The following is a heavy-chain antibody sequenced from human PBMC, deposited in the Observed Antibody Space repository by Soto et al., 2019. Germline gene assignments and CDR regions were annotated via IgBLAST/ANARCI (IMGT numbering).Heavy chain of an antibody. CDR2: VAYSGTT. CDR3: AREAQDYYFDH. J-gene: IGHJ5*02. Sequence: QVQLQESGPGLVKPSETLTLTCTVSPGSNSSSYWSWIRQPPGRGLEWIGHVAYSGTTKYNPSLKSRGSISVSTSKRQFSLRLTSLTAADTAVYYCAREAQDYYFDHWGQGILVTVSS. D-gene: IGHD1-26*01. CDR1: PGSNSSSY. V-gene: IGHV4-59*01.